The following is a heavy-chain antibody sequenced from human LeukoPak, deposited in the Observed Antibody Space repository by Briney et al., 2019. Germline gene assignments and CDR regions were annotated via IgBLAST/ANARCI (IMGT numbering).Heavy chain of an antibody. D-gene: IGHD3-22*01. J-gene: IGHJ3*02. CDR3: ASLKNYYDSSGYLVTDAFDI. V-gene: IGHV1-46*01. Sequence: ASVKVSCKASGYTFTSYYMHWVRQAPGQGLEWMGMINPRGGSTSYAQKLQGRVTMTTDTSTSTAYMELRSLKSDDTAVYYCASLKNYYDSSGYLVTDAFDIWGQGTMATVSS. CDR1: GYTFTSYY. CDR2: INPRGGST.